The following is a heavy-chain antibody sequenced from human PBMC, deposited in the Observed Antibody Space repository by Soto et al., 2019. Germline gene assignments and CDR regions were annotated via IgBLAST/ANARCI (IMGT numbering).Heavy chain of an antibody. Sequence: QVQLQQSGPGLVKPSETLSLTCTVSSGPSSSHNWGWIRQPPGRGLEWIGYVYDTGDTSYNPSLRGRGTISADTTTNHTSLTLTSVTAADTGVYYCVRQGIGYLHGLVDVWGQGTTVSVSS. D-gene: IGHD1-1*01. CDR3: VRQGIGYLHGLVDV. CDR2: VYDTGDT. J-gene: IGHJ6*02. CDR1: SGPSSSHN. V-gene: IGHV4-59*08.